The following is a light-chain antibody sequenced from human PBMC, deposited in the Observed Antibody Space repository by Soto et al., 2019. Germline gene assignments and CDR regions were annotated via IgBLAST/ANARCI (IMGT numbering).Light chain of an antibody. CDR3: LQSYRTPLN. CDR2: GAS. V-gene: IGKV1-39*01. CDR1: QSISNH. Sequence: DIQMTHSPSSLSASVEDRVIITCRASQSISNHLSWYQQKPGKAPNLLIFGASTLQSGVPSRFSGSGSGTDFTLTISSLQPEDFATYYCLQSYRTPLNFGGGTKVDIK. J-gene: IGKJ4*01.